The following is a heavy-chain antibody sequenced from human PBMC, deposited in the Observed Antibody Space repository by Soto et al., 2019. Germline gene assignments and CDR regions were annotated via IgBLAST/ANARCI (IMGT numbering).Heavy chain of an antibody. V-gene: IGHV3-23*05. Sequence: GGSLRLSCASSGFTFDDYAMHWVRQAPGKGLEWVSTIDNSSGITYYADSVKGRFTISRDNSKNSLYLQMNSLRAEDTAVYYCAKGGYNYGFLFDCWGQGTLVTVSS. J-gene: IGHJ4*02. CDR3: AKGGYNYGFLFDC. CDR1: GFTFDDYA. D-gene: IGHD5-18*01. CDR2: IDNSSGIT.